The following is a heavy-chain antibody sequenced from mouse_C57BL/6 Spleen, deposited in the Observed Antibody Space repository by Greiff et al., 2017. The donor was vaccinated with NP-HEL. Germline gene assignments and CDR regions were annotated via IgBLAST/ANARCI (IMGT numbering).Heavy chain of an antibody. J-gene: IGHJ4*01. CDR2: IWRGGST. D-gene: IGHD2-2*01. CDR1: GFSLTSYG. Sequence: VKLMESGPGLVQPSQSLSITCTVSGFSLTSYGVHWVRQSPGKGLEWLGVIWRGGSTDYNAAFMSRLSITKDNSKSQVFFKMNSLQADDTAIYYCAKAGGYEGPSYAMDYWGQGTSVTVSS. CDR3: AKAGGYEGPSYAMDY. V-gene: IGHV2-5*01.